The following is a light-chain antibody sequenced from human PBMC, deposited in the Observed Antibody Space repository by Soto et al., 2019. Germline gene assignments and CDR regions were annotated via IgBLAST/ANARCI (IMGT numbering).Light chain of an antibody. CDR3: QQSYSTPVT. Sequence: DIQMTQSPSSLSASVGDRVTITCRASQSISSYLNWYQQKPGKAPKLLICAASSLQSGVPSRFSGSGSGTDFSLTISSLQPEDFATYYCQQSYSTPVTSGGGTKVDIK. CDR2: AAS. V-gene: IGKV1-39*01. J-gene: IGKJ4*02. CDR1: QSISSY.